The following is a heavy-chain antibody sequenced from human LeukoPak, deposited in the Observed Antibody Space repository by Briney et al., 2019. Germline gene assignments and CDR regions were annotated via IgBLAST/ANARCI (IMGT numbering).Heavy chain of an antibody. V-gene: IGHV4-59*02. CDR2: MYYNRST. CDR1: GFTVSSNY. Sequence: PGGSLRLSCAASGFTVSSNYMSWIRQPPGKGLEWIGYMYYNRSTNYNPSLKSRVTISVDTSKNQFSLKLSSVTAADTAVYYCARGGGYFLIDAFDIWGLGTMVTVSS. CDR3: ARGGGYFLIDAFDI. J-gene: IGHJ3*02. D-gene: IGHD3-22*01.